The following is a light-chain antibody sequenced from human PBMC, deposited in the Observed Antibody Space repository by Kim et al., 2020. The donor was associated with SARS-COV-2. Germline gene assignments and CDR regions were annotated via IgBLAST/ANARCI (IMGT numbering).Light chain of an antibody. V-gene: IGLV4-69*01. J-gene: IGLJ3*02. CDR2: LNSDGSH. Sequence: QPVLTQSPSASASLGASVKLTCTLSSGHSRNAIAWHQQQPERGPRYLMKLNSDGSHTKGDGIPDRFSGSSSGAERYLTISSLQSEDEADYYCQTWDTGIHVFGEWTQLTVL. CDR1: SGHSRNA. CDR3: QTWDTGIHV.